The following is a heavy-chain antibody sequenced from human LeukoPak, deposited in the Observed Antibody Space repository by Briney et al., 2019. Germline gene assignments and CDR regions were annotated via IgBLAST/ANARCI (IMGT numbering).Heavy chain of an antibody. CDR3: AGPGDYELYAFDI. D-gene: IGHD4-17*01. CDR1: GVPFSSYP. V-gene: IGHV3-23*01. Sequence: PGGSLRLSCAGSGVPFSSYPMSWVRQPPGKGLEWVSAITASGDSTYSADSVKGRFTISRDNSKNTLHLQMNSLRAEDTAVYYCAGPGDYELYAFDIWGQGTMVTVSS. J-gene: IGHJ3*02. CDR2: ITASGDST.